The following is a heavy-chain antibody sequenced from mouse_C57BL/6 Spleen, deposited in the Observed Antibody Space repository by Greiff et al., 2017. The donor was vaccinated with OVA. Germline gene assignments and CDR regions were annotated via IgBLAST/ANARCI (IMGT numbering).Heavy chain of an antibody. J-gene: IGHJ2*01. V-gene: IGHV14-1*01. D-gene: IGHD1-1*01. Sequence: EVQLVESGAELVRPGASVKLSCTASGFNIKDYYMHWVKQRPEQGLEWIGRIDPEDGDTEYAPKFQGKATMTADTSSNTAYLQLSSLTSEDTAVYYCTRTRLTTVVTSFDYWGQGTTLTVSS. CDR3: TRTRLTTVVTSFDY. CDR2: IDPEDGDT. CDR1: GFNIKDYY.